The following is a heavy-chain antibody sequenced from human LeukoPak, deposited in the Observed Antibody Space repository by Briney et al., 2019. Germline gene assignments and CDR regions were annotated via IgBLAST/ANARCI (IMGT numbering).Heavy chain of an antibody. V-gene: IGHV4-4*09. CDR2: IYTSGST. Sequence: SETLSLTCTVSGGSISSYYWSWIRQPPGKGLEWIGYIYTSGSTNYNPSLKSRVTISVDTPTNQFSLKLSSVTAADTAVYYCARHGPYSYGYPLGYWGQGTLVTVSS. J-gene: IGHJ4*02. CDR1: GGSISSYY. CDR3: ARHGPYSYGYPLGY. D-gene: IGHD5-18*01.